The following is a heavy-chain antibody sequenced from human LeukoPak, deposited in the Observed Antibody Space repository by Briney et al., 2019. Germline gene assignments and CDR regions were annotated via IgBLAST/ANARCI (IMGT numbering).Heavy chain of an antibody. D-gene: IGHD3-22*01. Sequence: QPGGSLRLSCAASGFTFSTYWMSWIRQAPGKGLEWVANIKEDGSAKYYVDSVKGRFTISRDNSKNTLYLQMNSLRAEDTAVYYCAKDWVSYDSSGPFDYWGQGTLVTVSS. CDR3: AKDWVSYDSSGPFDY. CDR2: IKEDGSAK. CDR1: GFTFSTYW. J-gene: IGHJ4*02. V-gene: IGHV3-7*01.